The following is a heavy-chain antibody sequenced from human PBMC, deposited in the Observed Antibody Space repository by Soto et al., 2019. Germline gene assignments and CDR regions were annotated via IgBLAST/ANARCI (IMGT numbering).Heavy chain of an antibody. D-gene: IGHD3-3*01. J-gene: IGHJ4*02. CDR3: ARGLTVLRFLEWLPWKGKYYFDY. CDR2: INHSGST. Sequence: SETLSLTCAVYGGSFSGYYWIWIRQPPGKGLEWIGEINHSGSTNYNPSLKSRVTISVDTSKNQFSLKLSSVTAADTAVYYCARGLTVLRFLEWLPWKGKYYFDYWGQGTLVTAPQ. V-gene: IGHV4-34*01. CDR1: GGSFSGYY.